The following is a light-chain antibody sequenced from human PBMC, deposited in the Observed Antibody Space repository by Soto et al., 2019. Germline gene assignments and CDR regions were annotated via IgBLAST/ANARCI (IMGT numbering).Light chain of an antibody. CDR2: DTS. V-gene: IGKV3-20*01. CDR3: QQYDSPWT. CDR1: RSVSNNY. Sequence: EIVLTQSPGTLSLSPGERATLSCRASRSVSNNYLAWYQQKPGQAPRLVISDTSDRATGIPDRFSGSGSGTDFTLTISRVEPEDFAFYYCQQYDSPWTFGQGTKVDIK. J-gene: IGKJ1*01.